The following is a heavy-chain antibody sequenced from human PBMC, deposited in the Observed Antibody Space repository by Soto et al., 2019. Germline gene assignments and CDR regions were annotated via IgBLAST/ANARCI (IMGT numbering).Heavy chain of an antibody. J-gene: IGHJ4*02. CDR3: AKDWRLSITTPPDY. V-gene: IGHV3-30*18. CDR2: ISYDGSNK. Sequence: HPGGSLRLSCAASGFTFSSYGMHWVRQAPGKGLEWVAVISYDGSNKYYADSVKGRFTISRDNSKNTLYLQMNSLRAEDTAVYYCAKDWRLSITTPPDYWGQGTLVTVS. D-gene: IGHD3-10*01. CDR1: GFTFSSYG.